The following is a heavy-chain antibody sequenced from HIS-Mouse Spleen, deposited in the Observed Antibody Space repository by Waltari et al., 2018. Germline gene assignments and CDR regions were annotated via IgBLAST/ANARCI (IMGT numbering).Heavy chain of an antibody. CDR3: AREIPYSSSWYDWYFDL. Sequence: QLQLQESCPGLVQPSETLSLTCTVSAASIRSSSYYWCWVPQAPAKGLEWIGSFYFSGSTYYTPSLKSRVTISVDTSKNQFSLKLSSVTAADTAVYYCAREIPYSSSWYDWYFDLWGRGTLVTVSS. V-gene: IGHV4-39*07. CDR1: AASIRSSSYY. CDR2: FYFSGST. D-gene: IGHD6-13*01. J-gene: IGHJ2*01.